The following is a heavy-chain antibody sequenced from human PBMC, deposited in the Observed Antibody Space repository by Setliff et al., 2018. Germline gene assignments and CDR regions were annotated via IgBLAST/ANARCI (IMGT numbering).Heavy chain of an antibody. CDR1: GDSISGDY. D-gene: IGHD2-15*01. V-gene: IGHV4-59*08. J-gene: IGHJ5*02. CDR3: ARLVETSTWGNWFDL. CDR2: IYDSGSI. Sequence: SETLSLTCTVSGDSISGDYWSWIRQSPGKGLEWIGNIYDSGSINYNPSLKSRVTTSVDTSKNQFSLKLSSVTAADTAVYYCARLVETSTWGNWFDLLGPGNPGHRLL.